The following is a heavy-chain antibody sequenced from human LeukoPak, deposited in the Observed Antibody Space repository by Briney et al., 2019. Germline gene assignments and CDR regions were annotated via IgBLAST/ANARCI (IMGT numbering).Heavy chain of an antibody. CDR2: INHSGST. D-gene: IGHD4-17*01. Sequence: SETLSLTCAVYGGSFSGYYWSWIRQPPGKGLEWIGEINHSGSTNYNPSLKSRVTISVDTSKNQFSLKLSSVTAADTAVYYCAIQKDGDYLIDYYYMDVWGKGTTVTVSS. CDR1: GGSFSGYY. V-gene: IGHV4-34*01. J-gene: IGHJ6*03. CDR3: AIQKDGDYLIDYYYMDV.